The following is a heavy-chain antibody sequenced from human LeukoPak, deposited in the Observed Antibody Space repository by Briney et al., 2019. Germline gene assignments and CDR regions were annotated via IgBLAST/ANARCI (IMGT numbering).Heavy chain of an antibody. CDR2: ISANNGNT. CDR1: GYSFGIFG. D-gene: IGHD2-2*01. CDR3: VRVGVVVPAAWFDP. Sequence: ASVKVSCKASGYSFGIFGISWVRQAPGQGLEWMGWISANNGNTKYAQNLQGRVTMTTDTSTSTAYMELRSLRSDDTAVYYCVRVGVVVPAAWFDPWGQGTLVTVSS. V-gene: IGHV1-18*01. J-gene: IGHJ5*02.